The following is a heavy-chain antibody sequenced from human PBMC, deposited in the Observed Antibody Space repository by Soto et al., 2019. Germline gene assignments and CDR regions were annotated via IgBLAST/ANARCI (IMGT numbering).Heavy chain of an antibody. V-gene: IGHV4-39*01. D-gene: IGHD2-21*02. J-gene: IGHJ6*02. CDR2: IYYSGST. Sequence: SQPRSLARRVAGGSICRWRPYSGSNRPPPGTGLEWIGSIYYSGSTYYNPSLKSRVTISVDTSKNQFSLKLSSVTAADTAVYYCARLNCGGDCYYASGVPRFYYYGMDVWGQGTTVTVSS. CDR1: GGSICRWRPY. CDR3: ARLNCGGDCYYASGVPRFYYYGMDV.